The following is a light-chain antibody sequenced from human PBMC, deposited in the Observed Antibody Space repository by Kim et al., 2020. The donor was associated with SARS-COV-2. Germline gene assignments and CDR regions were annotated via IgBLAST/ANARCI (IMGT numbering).Light chain of an antibody. CDR2: GAS. CDR3: QQYNNWRPYT. V-gene: IGKV3-15*01. CDR1: QSVSSN. Sequence: EIVMTQSPATLSVSPGERATLSCRASQSVSSNLAWYQQKPGQAPRLLIYGASTRATGIPARFNGGGSGTEFTLTISSLQSEDFAVYYCQQYNNWRPYTFGQGTKLEI. J-gene: IGKJ2*01.